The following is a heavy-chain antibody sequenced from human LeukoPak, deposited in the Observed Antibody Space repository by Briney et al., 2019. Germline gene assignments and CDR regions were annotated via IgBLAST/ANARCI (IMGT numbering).Heavy chain of an antibody. Sequence: PGGSLRLSCAASGFTFSNAWMSWVRQAPGKGLEWVGRIKSKTDGGTTDYAAPVKGRFTISRDGSKNTLYLQMNSLKTEDTAVYYCTTDGLGSGSNDYWGQGTLVTVSS. CDR2: IKSKTDGGTT. CDR3: TTDGLGSGSNDY. V-gene: IGHV3-15*01. CDR1: GFTFSNAW. D-gene: IGHD3-10*01. J-gene: IGHJ4*02.